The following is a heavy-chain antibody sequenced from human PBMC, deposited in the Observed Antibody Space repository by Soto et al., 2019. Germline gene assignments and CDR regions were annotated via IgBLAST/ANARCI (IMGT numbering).Heavy chain of an antibody. J-gene: IGHJ4*02. CDR1: GFTFSSYA. CDR2: ININGGNT. Sequence: VRLLESGGGLVQPGGSLRLSCAASGFTFSSYAMSWVRQAPGKGLEWVSSININGGNTYYAESVKGRFTISRDNSKHPLYLQVNSRGAEDTARYYCANQAGNWGWDDCWSQGTLVTVSS. CDR3: ANQAGNWGWDDC. V-gene: IGHV3-23*01. D-gene: IGHD7-27*01.